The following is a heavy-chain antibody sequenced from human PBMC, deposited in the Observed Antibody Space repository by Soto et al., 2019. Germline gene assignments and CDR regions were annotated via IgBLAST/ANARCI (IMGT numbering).Heavy chain of an antibody. V-gene: IGHV4-4*07. CDR2: IYTSGST. CDR3: ARALVRGGAYGMDV. J-gene: IGHJ6*02. CDR1: GGSISSYY. D-gene: IGHD3-10*01. Sequence: QVQLQESGPGLVKPSETLSLTCTVSGGSISSYYWSWIRQPAGKGLEWIGRIYTSGSTNYNPSLKSRVTMSVGTYKNQSSLKLSSVTAADTAVYYCARALVRGGAYGMDVWGQGTTVTVSS.